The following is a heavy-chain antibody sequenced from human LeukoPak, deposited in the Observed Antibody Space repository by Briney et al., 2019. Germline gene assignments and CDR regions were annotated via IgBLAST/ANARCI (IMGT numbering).Heavy chain of an antibody. Sequence: SETLSLTCAVYGGSFSGYYWSWIRQPPGKGLEWIGEINHSGSTNYNPSLKSRVTISVDTSKNQFSLKLSSVTAADTAVYYCAKSSSGYYRWDYWGQGTLVTVSS. D-gene: IGHD6-19*01. J-gene: IGHJ4*02. V-gene: IGHV4-34*01. CDR1: GGSFSGYY. CDR2: INHSGST. CDR3: AKSSSGYYRWDY.